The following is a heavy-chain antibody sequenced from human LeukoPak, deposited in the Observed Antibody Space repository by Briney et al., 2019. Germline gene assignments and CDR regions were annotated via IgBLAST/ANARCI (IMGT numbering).Heavy chain of an antibody. J-gene: IGHJ6*02. V-gene: IGHV4-61*02. Sequence: SETLSLTCTVSGGSISSGSYYWSWIRQPAGKGLEWIGRIYTSGSTNYNPSLKSRVTISVDTSKNQFSLKLSSVTAADTAVYYCAREQGYYGSGSYYNALYYYYATDVWGQGTTVTVSS. D-gene: IGHD3-10*01. CDR2: IYTSGST. CDR1: GGSISSGSYY. CDR3: AREQGYYGSGSYYNALYYYYATDV.